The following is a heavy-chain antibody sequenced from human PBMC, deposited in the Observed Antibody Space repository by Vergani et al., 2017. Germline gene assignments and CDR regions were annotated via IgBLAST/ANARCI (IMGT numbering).Heavy chain of an antibody. Sequence: QVQLQESGPGLVKPSETLSLTCTVSGGSVSSGSYYWSWIRQPAGKGLEWIGYIYYSGSTNYNPSLKSRVTISVDTSKNQFSLKLSSVTAADTAVYYCARVQVRGVSLPDAFDIWGQGTMVTVSS. D-gene: IGHD3-10*01. CDR3: ARVQVRGVSLPDAFDI. J-gene: IGHJ3*02. V-gene: IGHV4-61*10. CDR2: IYYSGST. CDR1: GGSVSSGSYY.